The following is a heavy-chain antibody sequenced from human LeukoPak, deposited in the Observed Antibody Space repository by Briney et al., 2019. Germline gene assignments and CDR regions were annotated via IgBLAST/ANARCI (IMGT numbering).Heavy chain of an antibody. D-gene: IGHD3-16*02. Sequence: ASVKVSCKASGYTFTSYGISWVRQAPGQGLEWMGWISAYNGNTNYAQKLQGRVTMTTDTSTSTAYMELSRLRSDDTAVYYCARRLGELSLYAFDIWGQGTMVTVSS. V-gene: IGHV1-18*01. J-gene: IGHJ3*02. CDR2: ISAYNGNT. CDR1: GYTFTSYG. CDR3: ARRLGELSLYAFDI.